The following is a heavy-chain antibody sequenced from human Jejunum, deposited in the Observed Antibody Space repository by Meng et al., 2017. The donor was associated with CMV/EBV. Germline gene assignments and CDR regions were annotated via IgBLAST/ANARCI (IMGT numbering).Heavy chain of an antibody. Sequence: VASDFTLNGAWMNWVRQAPGKGLERVGRVKSASAGGAADAAAPVKGRFTVSRDDSRKTVHLQMDNLKIEDTAVYYCTTGWDQYFDFWGQGALVTVSS. CDR3: TTGWDQYFDF. D-gene: IGHD1-26*01. CDR2: VKSASAGGAA. J-gene: IGHJ4*02. CDR1: DFTLNGAW. V-gene: IGHV3-15*07.